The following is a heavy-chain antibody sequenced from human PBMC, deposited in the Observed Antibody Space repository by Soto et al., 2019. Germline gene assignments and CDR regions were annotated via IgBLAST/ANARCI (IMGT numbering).Heavy chain of an antibody. J-gene: IGHJ4*02. V-gene: IGHV2-26*01. CDR2: IFSDDKK. D-gene: IGHD7-27*01. CDR1: GLSFSNSELG. Sequence: QVTLKESGPVLVKPTEPLTLTCSVSGLSFSNSELGVAWIRQPPGKALEWLAHIFSDDKKYYSTSLKTRLSISKDTSKSQVVLTVPNMDPVDTATYPCARIQRGDEGGYFAYWGQGTLVTVSS. CDR3: ARIQRGDEGGYFAY.